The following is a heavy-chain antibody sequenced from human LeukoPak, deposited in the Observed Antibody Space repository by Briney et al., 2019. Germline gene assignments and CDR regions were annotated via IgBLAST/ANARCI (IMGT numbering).Heavy chain of an antibody. D-gene: IGHD2-15*01. CDR3: ARGLGGSGPLLAGYWFDP. CDR2: INHSGST. CDR1: GGSFSGYY. V-gene: IGHV4-34*01. Sequence: SETLSLTCAVYGGSFSGYYWSWIRQPPGKGLEWIGEINHSGSTNYNPSLKSRVTISVDTSKNQFSLKLSSVTAADTAVYYCARGLGGSGPLLAGYWFDPWGQGTLVTVSS. J-gene: IGHJ5*02.